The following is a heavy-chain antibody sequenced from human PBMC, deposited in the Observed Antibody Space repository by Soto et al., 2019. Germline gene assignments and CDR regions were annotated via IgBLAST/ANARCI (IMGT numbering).Heavy chain of an antibody. CDR1: GFTLISYA. CDR3: AKLGNTTYSSSFNWFDP. D-gene: IGHD6-13*01. V-gene: IGHV3-23*01. Sequence: GSLRLSCAASGFTLISYAMSWVRQAPGQGLEWVSAISGSGATTFYADSVKGRFTISRDNSKNTLYLQMNSLRAEDTAVYYCAKLGNTTYSSSFNWFDPRGQGTLVTVYS. J-gene: IGHJ5*02. CDR2: ISGSGATT.